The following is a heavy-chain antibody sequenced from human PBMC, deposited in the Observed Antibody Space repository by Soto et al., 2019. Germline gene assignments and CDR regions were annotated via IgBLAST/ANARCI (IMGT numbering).Heavy chain of an antibody. CDR3: ARRGYCSGGSCYHPDYYYYAMDV. Sequence: AECLKISCNASGYSFTSYCIGWVRQRPCQGLEWMGVIYPGDSDTRYSPSFQGQVTISADKSISTAYLQWSSLKASDTAMYYCARRGYCSGGSCYHPDYYYYAMDVWGQGTTVTDSS. CDR1: GYSFTSYC. V-gene: IGHV5-51*01. D-gene: IGHD2-15*01. J-gene: IGHJ6*02. CDR2: IYPGDSDT.